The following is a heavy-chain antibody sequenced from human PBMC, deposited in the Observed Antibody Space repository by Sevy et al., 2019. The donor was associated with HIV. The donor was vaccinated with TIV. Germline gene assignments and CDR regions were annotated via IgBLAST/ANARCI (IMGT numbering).Heavy chain of an antibody. V-gene: IGHV3-30*02. D-gene: IGHD2-8*02. J-gene: IGHJ4*02. CDR3: AKNTAAVGVGGFDY. Sequence: GGCLRLSCAASGFTFSYSGMHWVRQAPGKGLEWVIFIQFDGSSQYYAEPVKGRFTILRDNTKNTLYLQMNSLRRDDTAVYYCAKNTAAVGVGGFDYWGQGALVTVSS. CDR1: GFTFSYSG. CDR2: IQFDGSSQ.